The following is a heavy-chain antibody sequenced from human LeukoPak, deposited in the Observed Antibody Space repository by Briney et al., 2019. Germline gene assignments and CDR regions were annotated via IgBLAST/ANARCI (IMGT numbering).Heavy chain of an antibody. CDR1: GFTFSSYG. J-gene: IGHJ4*02. CDR2: IWYDGSNK. V-gene: IGHV3-33*03. Sequence: PGRSLRLSCAASGFTFSSYGMHWVRQAPGKGLEWVAVIWYDGSNKYYADSVKGRFTISRDNAKNSLYLQMNSLRAEDTAVYYCAISSPVATVGYWGQGTLVTVSS. D-gene: IGHD4-23*01. CDR3: AISSPVATVGY.